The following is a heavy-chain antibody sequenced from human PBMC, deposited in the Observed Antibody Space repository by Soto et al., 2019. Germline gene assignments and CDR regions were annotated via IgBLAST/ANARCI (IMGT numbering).Heavy chain of an antibody. J-gene: IGHJ4*02. CDR2: IGYDGSNK. D-gene: IGHD5-18*01. V-gene: IGHV3-33*01. CDR1: GFTFSSYG. Sequence: QVQLVESGGGVVQPGRSLRLSCAASGFTFSSYGMHWVRQAPGKVLEWVAVIGYDGSNKYYADYVKGRFTISRDNSKNTLYLQMNSLRAEDTAVYYCAREMRRIQLWSKTLDYWGQGTLVTVSS. CDR3: AREMRRIQLWSKTLDY.